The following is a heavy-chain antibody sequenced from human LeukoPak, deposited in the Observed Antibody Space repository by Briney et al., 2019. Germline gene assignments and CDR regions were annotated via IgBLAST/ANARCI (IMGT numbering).Heavy chain of an antibody. Sequence: GGSLRLSCAASGFTFSNYWLTWVRQAPGQGLEWVANIKQDGSEKHYVDSVKGRFTISRDNAKNSLYLQMNSLRAEDTAVYYCARGAWSSMAAPLDYWGQGTLVTVSS. CDR3: ARGAWSSMAAPLDY. D-gene: IGHD6-6*01. V-gene: IGHV3-7*04. J-gene: IGHJ4*02. CDR2: IKQDGSEK. CDR1: GFTFSNYW.